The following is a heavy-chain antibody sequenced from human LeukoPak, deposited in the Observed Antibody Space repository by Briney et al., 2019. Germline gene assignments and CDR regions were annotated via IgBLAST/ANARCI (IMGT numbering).Heavy chain of an antibody. J-gene: IGHJ4*02. D-gene: IGHD6-13*01. Sequence: GGSLRLSCAASGFSFSSTAMNWVRQAPGKGLEWVSASGTDGDTYYADSVQGRFTISRDNSRNTLYLQKTSLRADDTAVYYCAKKTPGTYPFDYWGQGTLVTVSP. CDR1: GFSFSSTA. V-gene: IGHV3-23*01. CDR2: SGTDGDT. CDR3: AKKTPGTYPFDY.